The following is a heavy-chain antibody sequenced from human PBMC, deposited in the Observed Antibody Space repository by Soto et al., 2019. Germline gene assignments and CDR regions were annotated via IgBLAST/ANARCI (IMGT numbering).Heavy chain of an antibody. CDR2: IWYDGSNK. D-gene: IGHD6-19*01. J-gene: IGHJ6*04. V-gene: IGHV3-33*01. Sequence: HPGGSLRLSCAASGFTFSSYGMHWVRQAPGKGLEWVAVIWYDGSNKYYADSVKGRFTISRDNSKNTLYLQMNSLRAEDTAVYYCARDRSGGWYELYYYYYGMDVWGKGPTVTVPS. CDR1: GFTFSSYG. CDR3: ARDRSGGWYELYYYYYGMDV.